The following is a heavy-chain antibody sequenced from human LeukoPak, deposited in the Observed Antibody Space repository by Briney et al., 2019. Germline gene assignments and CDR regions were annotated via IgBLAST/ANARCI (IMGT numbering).Heavy chain of an antibody. CDR3: ARAYPTYYYDSSGYYFDY. CDR2: INPNSGGT. D-gene: IGHD3-22*01. Sequence: ASLKVSCKASGYTFTGYYMHWVRQAPGQGLECMGWINPNSGGTNYAQKFQGRVTMTRDTSISTAYMELSRLRSDDTAVYYCARAYPTYYYDSSGYYFDYWGQGTLVTVSS. CDR1: GYTFTGYY. J-gene: IGHJ4*02. V-gene: IGHV1-2*02.